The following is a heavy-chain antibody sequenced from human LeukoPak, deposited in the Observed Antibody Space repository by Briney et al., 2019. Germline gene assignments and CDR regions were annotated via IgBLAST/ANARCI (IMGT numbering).Heavy chain of an antibody. CDR3: ARDLGQYYDTSDNWFDP. D-gene: IGHD3-22*01. V-gene: IGHV3-64*01. Sequence: GGSLRLSCAASGFTFSSYAMHWVRQAPGKGLEYVSAISSNGGSTYYANSVKGRFTISRDNAKNTLNLQMNSLRAEDTAVYYCARDLGQYYDTSDNWFDPWGQGTLVTVSS. CDR1: GFTFSSYA. J-gene: IGHJ5*02. CDR2: ISSNGGST.